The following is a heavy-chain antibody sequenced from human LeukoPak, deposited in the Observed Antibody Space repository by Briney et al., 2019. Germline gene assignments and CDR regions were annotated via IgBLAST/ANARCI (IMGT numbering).Heavy chain of an antibody. CDR3: AKEVKAVTNWFDP. D-gene: IGHD6-19*01. CDR2: ISFSGTNT. CDR1: GFTFGDYA. V-gene: IGHV3-23*01. J-gene: IGHJ5*02. Sequence: GGSLRLSCTASGFTFGDYAMSWFRQAPGKGLEWVSAISFSGTNTYYADSVKGRFTISRDNSKNTLYLQMNSLRAEDTAVYFCAKEVKAVTNWFDPWGQGTLVTVSS.